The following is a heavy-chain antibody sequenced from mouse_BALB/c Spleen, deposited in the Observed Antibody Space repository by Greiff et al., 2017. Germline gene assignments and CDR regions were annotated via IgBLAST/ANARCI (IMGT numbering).Heavy chain of an antibody. CDR3: ARERDLGYSAWFAY. CDR1: GFSFTSYG. Sequence: QVQLQQSGPGLVAPSQTLSITCTVSGFSFTSYGVHWVRQLPGKGLEWLGVIWAGGSTNYNSALMSRLSISEDNSKSQVFLKMNSLHTDDTAMYYSARERDLGYSAWFAYWGQGTMVTVSA. V-gene: IGHV2-9*02. D-gene: IGHD2-2*01. CDR2: IWAGGST. J-gene: IGHJ3*01.